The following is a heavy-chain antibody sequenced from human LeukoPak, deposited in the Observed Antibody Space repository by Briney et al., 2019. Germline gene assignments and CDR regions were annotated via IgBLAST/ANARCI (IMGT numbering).Heavy chain of an antibody. V-gene: IGHV3-33*07. Sequence: PGGSLRLSCAASGFTFSSYGMYWVRQAPGKGLGWVGVIWYDGIKKNYADSVKGRFSISRDNSQNTLHLQMKSLRAEDTAVYYCARDSGHYFDYWGQGTLVTVSS. D-gene: IGHD1-1*01. J-gene: IGHJ4*02. CDR1: GFTFSSYG. CDR3: ARDSGHYFDY. CDR2: IWYDGIKK.